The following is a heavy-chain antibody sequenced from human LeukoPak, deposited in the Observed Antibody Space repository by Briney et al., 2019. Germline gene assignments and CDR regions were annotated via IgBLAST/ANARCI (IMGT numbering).Heavy chain of an antibody. CDR2: ISYDGSNK. D-gene: IGHD3-10*01. J-gene: IGHJ4*02. V-gene: IGHV3-30-3*01. CDR3: ARDLRGIPY. CDR1: GFTFSSYA. Sequence: GRSLRLSCAASGFTFSSYAMHWVRQAPCKGLEWVAVISYDGSNKYYADSVKGRFTISRDNSKNTLYLQMNSLRAEDTAVYYCARDLRGIPYWGQGTLVTVSS.